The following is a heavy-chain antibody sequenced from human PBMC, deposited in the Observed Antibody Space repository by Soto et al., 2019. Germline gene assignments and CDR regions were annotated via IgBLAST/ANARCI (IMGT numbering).Heavy chain of an antibody. J-gene: IGHJ4*02. V-gene: IGHV3-23*01. D-gene: IGHD3-10*01. CDR1: GFTFSNYA. CDR3: ARRRNFVSGSSFDY. CDR2: ISDNSDYT. Sequence: GGSLRLSCAASGFTFSNYAMAWVRQAPGKGLEWVSVISDNSDYTYYIDSVKGRFTISRDKSKNILYLQMNSLRAEDTAIYYCARRRNFVSGSSFDYWGQGNLVTVSS.